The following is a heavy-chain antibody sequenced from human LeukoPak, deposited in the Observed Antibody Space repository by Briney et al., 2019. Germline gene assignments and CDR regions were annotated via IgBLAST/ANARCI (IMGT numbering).Heavy chain of an antibody. J-gene: IGHJ4*02. CDR2: IYPGDSDT. D-gene: IGHD2-2*01. V-gene: IGHV5-51*01. CDR1: GFSFNMYW. CDR3: ARRQGCSNTACPPDY. Sequence: GESLKISCKGSGFSFNMYWIGWVRQMPGTGLEWMGIIYPGDSDTRYSPSFQGQVTISVDKSISTAYLQWSSLKPSDTAMYYCARRQGCSNTACPPDYWGQGNQVTVSS.